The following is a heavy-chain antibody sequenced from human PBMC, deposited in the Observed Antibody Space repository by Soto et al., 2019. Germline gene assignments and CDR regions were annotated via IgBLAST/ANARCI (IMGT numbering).Heavy chain of an antibody. J-gene: IGHJ6*02. CDR2: IYYSGST. Sequence: QVQLQESGPGLVKPSQTLSLTCTVSGGSISSGGYCWSWIRQHPGKGLEWIGYIYYSGSTYYNPSLKSRVTISVDTSKNQFSLKLSSVTAADTAVYYCARDSEPDGLGGMDVWGQGTTVTVSS. CDR1: GGSISSGGYC. V-gene: IGHV4-31*03. CDR3: ARDSEPDGLGGMDV. D-gene: IGHD1-1*01.